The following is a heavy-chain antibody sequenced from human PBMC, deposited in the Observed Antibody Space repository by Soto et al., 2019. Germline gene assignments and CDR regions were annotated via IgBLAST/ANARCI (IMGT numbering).Heavy chain of an antibody. Sequence: QVQLVESGGGVVQPGRSLRLSCAASGFTFSSYAMHWVRQAPGKGLEWVAVISYDGSNKYYADSVKGRFTFSRDNSKNTLYLQMNSLRAEDTAVYYCARYIVVVTATYAFDIWGQGTMVTVSS. CDR1: GFTFSSYA. D-gene: IGHD2-21*02. CDR2: ISYDGSNK. J-gene: IGHJ3*02. V-gene: IGHV3-30-3*01. CDR3: ARYIVVVTATYAFDI.